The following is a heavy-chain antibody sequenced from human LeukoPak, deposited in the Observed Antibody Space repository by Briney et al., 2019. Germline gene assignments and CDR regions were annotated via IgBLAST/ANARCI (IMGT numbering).Heavy chain of an antibody. Sequence: GGSLRLSCAASGFTFSSYAMSWVRQAPGKGLEWVSGISGSGGSTYYADSVKGRFTISRDNSKNTLYLQMNSLRAEDTAVYYCAKGSSTSCYRNWFDPWGQGTLLTVSS. D-gene: IGHD2-2*01. J-gene: IGHJ5*02. V-gene: IGHV3-23*01. CDR3: AKGSSTSCYRNWFDP. CDR1: GFTFSSYA. CDR2: ISGSGGST.